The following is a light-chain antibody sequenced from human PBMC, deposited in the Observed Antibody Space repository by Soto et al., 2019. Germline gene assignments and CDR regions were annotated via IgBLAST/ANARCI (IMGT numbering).Light chain of an antibody. CDR2: DVS. J-gene: IGLJ1*01. CDR1: SSDVGGYKY. V-gene: IGLV2-14*01. CDR3: DSYTSSSSYV. Sequence: QSVLTQPASVSGSPGQSITISCTGTSSDVGGYKYVSWYQQHPGKAPKLMIYDVSNRPSGVSDRFSGSKSGNTASLTISDLQSEDEADYYCDSYTSSSSYVFGTGTKVTVL.